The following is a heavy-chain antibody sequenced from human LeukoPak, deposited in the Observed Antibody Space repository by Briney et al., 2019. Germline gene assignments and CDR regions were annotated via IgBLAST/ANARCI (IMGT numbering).Heavy chain of an antibody. V-gene: IGHV3-48*03. CDR1: GFTFSSYE. D-gene: IGHD6-19*01. J-gene: IGHJ4*02. CDR3: AREGIMAVAGTFDY. Sequence: GGSLRLSCVASGFTFSSYEMNWVRQAPGKGLEWVSYISSSGSTIYYADSVKGRFTISRDNAKNSLYLRVCSLRAEDTAVYYCAREGIMAVAGTFDYWGQGTLVTVSS. CDR2: ISSSGSTI.